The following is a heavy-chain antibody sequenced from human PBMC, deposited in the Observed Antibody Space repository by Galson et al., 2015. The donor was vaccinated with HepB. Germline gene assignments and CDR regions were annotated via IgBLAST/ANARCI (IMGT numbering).Heavy chain of an antibody. Sequence: CTVSGGSISSGGYYWSWIRQHPGKGLEWIGYIYYSGSTYYNPSLKSRVTISVDTSKNQFSLKLSSVTAADTAVYYCARAPTYYYDSAEAGLFDYWGQGTLVTVSS. V-gene: IGHV4-31*03. CDR3: ARAPTYYYDSAEAGLFDY. D-gene: IGHD3-22*01. CDR2: IYYSGST. J-gene: IGHJ4*02. CDR1: GGSISSGGYY.